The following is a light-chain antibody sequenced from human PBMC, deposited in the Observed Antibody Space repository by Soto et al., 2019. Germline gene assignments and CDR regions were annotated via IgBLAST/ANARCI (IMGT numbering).Light chain of an antibody. CDR1: QSVNSNY. CDR3: QQYGSSPYT. CDR2: GAS. Sequence: EFVLTQSPGTLSLSPGERASLSCRASQSVNSNYLARYQHKPGQAPRLLIYGASSRATGIPDRFSGSGSGADFTLTISRLEPEDFAVYYCQQYGSSPYTFGQGTKVEIK. V-gene: IGKV3-20*01. J-gene: IGKJ2*01.